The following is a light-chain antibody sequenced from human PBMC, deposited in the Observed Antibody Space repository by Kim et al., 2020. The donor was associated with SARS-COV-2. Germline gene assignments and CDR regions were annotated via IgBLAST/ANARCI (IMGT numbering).Light chain of an antibody. CDR3: GTWDSSLSAWV. CDR1: SSIIGNNY. V-gene: IGLV1-51*01. Sequence: QSVLTQPPSVSAAPGQKVTISCSGSSSIIGNNYVSWYQQLPGTAPKLLIYDNNKRPSGIPDRFSGSKSGTSATLGITGLQTGDEADYYCGTWDSSLSAWVFGGGTQLTVL. J-gene: IGLJ3*02. CDR2: DNN.